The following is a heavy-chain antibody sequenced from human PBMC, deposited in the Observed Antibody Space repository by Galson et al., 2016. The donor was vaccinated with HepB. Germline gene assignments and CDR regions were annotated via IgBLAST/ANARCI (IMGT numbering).Heavy chain of an antibody. CDR3: ARDKKRWHTTMVLDY. CDR1: GFNFSSYS. D-gene: IGHD5-18*01. V-gene: IGHV3-21*01. Sequence: SLRLSCAASGFNFSSYSMKWVRQAPGKGLEWVSSISSSSTYIYYADSVKGRFTISRDNAKNSLFLRMNSLRAEDTAVYYCARDKKRWHTTMVLDYWGQGTPVTVSS. J-gene: IGHJ4*02. CDR2: ISSSSTYI.